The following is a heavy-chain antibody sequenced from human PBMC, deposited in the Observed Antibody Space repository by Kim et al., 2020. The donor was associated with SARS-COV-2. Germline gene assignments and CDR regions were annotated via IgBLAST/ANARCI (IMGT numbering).Heavy chain of an antibody. Sequence: SETLSLTCTVSGGSISSSSYYWGWIRQPPGKGLEWIGSIYYSGSTYYNPSLKSRVTISVDTSKNQFSLKLSSVTAAETAVYYCARHAGPMYSSSFAWFAPWGQGTLVTVSS. CDR1: GGSISSSSYY. D-gene: IGHD6-13*01. CDR3: ARHAGPMYSSSFAWFAP. CDR2: IYYSGST. J-gene: IGHJ5*02. V-gene: IGHV4-39*01.